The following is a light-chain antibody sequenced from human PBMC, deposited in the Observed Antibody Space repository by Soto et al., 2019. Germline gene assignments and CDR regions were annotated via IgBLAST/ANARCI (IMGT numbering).Light chain of an antibody. Sequence: QSALTQPRSVSGSPGQSVTISCTGTSGDVGGYNFVSWYQQHPGKVPTLVIFDVSHRPSGVPDRFSGSKSGNMASLPISGLQAEDEADYYCCSYGGSYTWVFGGGTKLTVL. J-gene: IGLJ2*01. CDR2: DVS. CDR1: SGDVGGYNF. V-gene: IGLV2-11*01. CDR3: CSYGGSYTWV.